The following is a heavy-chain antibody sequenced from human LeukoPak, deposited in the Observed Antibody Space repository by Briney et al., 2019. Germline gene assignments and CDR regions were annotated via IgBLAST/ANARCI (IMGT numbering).Heavy chain of an antibody. CDR2: VIPIFCTG. V-gene: IGHV1-69*01. D-gene: IGHD2-2*01. CDR1: GGTFSSYA. Sequence: ASVKVSCKASGGTFSSYAISWVRQGPRPRLEWMGGVIPIFCTGKYAQKFHGRVTITADESTSTAYMELSSLRSEDTAVYYCARDPSYSRHGQKDCSSTSCYPKQDYEGDDYWGQGTLVTVSS. J-gene: IGHJ4*02. CDR3: ARDPSYSRHGQKDCSSTSCYPKQDYEGDDY.